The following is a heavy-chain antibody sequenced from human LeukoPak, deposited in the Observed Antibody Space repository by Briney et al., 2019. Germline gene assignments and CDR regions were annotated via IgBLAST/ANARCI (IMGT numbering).Heavy chain of an antibody. CDR1: GFTFSSYS. D-gene: IGHD3-3*01. CDR2: ISGSGGST. Sequence: GGSLRLSCAASGFTFSSYSMNWVRQAPGKGLEWVSAISGSGGSTYYADSVKGRFTISRDNSKNTLYLQMNSLRAEDTAVYYCAKDPMLEWLSYRDWFDPWGQGTLVTVSS. V-gene: IGHV3-23*01. J-gene: IGHJ5*02. CDR3: AKDPMLEWLSYRDWFDP.